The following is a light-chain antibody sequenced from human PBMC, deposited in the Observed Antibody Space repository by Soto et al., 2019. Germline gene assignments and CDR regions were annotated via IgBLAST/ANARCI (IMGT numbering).Light chain of an antibody. CDR3: QHCSEYPFT. J-gene: IGKJ5*01. V-gene: IGKV1-16*01. CDR2: GAS. CDR1: QGISNS. Sequence: DIHMTQSPSSLSASVGDRVTITCRASQGISNSLAWYQHKPGKAPKSLMFGASTLQSGVPPRFSGSGSGTEFTLAIASLQAEDFATYYCQHCSEYPFTVGQGTLLEVK.